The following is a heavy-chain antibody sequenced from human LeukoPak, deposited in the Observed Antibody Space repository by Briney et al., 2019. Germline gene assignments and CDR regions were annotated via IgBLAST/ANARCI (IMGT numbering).Heavy chain of an antibody. V-gene: IGHV4-39*07. CDR3: ARFNSGYSSGWDYYYMDV. CDR2: IYYSGST. Sequence: SETLSLTCTVSGGSIGSSSYYWGWIRQPPGKGLNWIGSIYYSGSTNYNPSLKSRVTISVDTSKNQFSLKLSSVTAADTAVYYCARFNSGYSSGWDYYYMDVWGKGTTVTVSS. D-gene: IGHD6-19*01. J-gene: IGHJ6*03. CDR1: GGSIGSSSYY.